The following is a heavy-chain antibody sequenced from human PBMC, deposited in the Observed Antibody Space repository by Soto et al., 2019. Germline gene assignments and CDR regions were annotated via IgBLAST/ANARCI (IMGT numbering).Heavy chain of an antibody. J-gene: IGHJ6*03. Sequence: SETLSLTCTVSGGSISSGDYYWSWIRQPPGKGLEWIGYIYYSGSTYYNPSLKSRVTISVDTSKNQFSLTLNSVTAADTATYYCARGGISHWAYFYYMDVWDRGTTVNVSS. CDR1: GGSISSGDYY. V-gene: IGHV4-30-4*01. D-gene: IGHD2-21*01. CDR2: IYYSGST. CDR3: ARGGISHWAYFYYMDV.